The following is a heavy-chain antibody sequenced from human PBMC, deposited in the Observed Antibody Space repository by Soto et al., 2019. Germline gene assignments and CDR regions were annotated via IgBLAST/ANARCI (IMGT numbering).Heavy chain of an antibody. CDR2: VTTAGVPT. J-gene: IGHJ4*02. CDR1: GFTFSSSD. CDR3: EKGGGGDHGY. D-gene: IGHD2-21*02. V-gene: IGHV3-23*01. Sequence: EVQLLESGGGLVRPGGSLRLSCAASGFTFSSSDMSWVRQAPGKGLEWVSSVTTAGVPTDYADSVKGRFTISRDNSNNTLFPEMNSLRAEDTAVFYCEKGGGGDHGYWGQGTLVAVSS.